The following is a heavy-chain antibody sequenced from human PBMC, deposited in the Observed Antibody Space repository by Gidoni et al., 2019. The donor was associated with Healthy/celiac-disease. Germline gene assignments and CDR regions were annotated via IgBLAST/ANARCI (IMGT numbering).Heavy chain of an antibody. V-gene: IGHV1-69*06. Sequence: QVQLVQSGAEVKKPGSSVKVSCKASGGTVSSYAISWVRQTPGQGLEWMGGIIHTFGKANYAQKLQGRVMITADKSTSKAYMELSSLGSEDTAVYYCAGLAYDFWSEHSDYWGQGTLVTVSS. J-gene: IGHJ4*02. CDR1: GGTVSSYA. CDR2: IIHTFGKA. D-gene: IGHD3-3*01. CDR3: AGLAYDFWSEHSDY.